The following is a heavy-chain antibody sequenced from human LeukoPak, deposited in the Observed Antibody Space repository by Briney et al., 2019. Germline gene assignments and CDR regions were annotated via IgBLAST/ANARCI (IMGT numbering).Heavy chain of an antibody. Sequence: ASVKVSCKASGYTFTGYYMHWVRQAPGQGLEWMGRINPNSGGTNYAQEFQGRVTMTRDTSISTAYMELSRLRSDDTAVYYCARGTKNYYDSSGYYYEDYWGRGTLVTVSS. CDR2: INPNSGGT. J-gene: IGHJ4*02. D-gene: IGHD3-22*01. CDR1: GYTFTGYY. CDR3: ARGTKNYYDSSGYYYEDY. V-gene: IGHV1-2*06.